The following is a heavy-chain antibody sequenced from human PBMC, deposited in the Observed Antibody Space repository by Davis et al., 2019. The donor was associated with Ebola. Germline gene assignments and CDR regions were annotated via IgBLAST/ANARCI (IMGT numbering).Heavy chain of an antibody. Sequence: GESLKISCAASGFTFSSYGMHWVRQAPGKGLEWVAVISYDGSNKYYADSVKGRFTISRDNSKNTLYLQMNSLRAEDTAVYYCAKGTRYSSGWYDDYWGQGTLVTVSS. CDR1: GFTFSSYG. D-gene: IGHD6-19*01. CDR2: ISYDGSNK. J-gene: IGHJ4*02. V-gene: IGHV3-30*18. CDR3: AKGTRYSSGWYDDY.